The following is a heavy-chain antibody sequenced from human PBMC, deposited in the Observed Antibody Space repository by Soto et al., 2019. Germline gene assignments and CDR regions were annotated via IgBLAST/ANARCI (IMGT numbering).Heavy chain of an antibody. CDR2: ISAYNSNT. D-gene: IGHD3-9*01. J-gene: IGHJ6*02. CDR1: GYTFTSYG. V-gene: IGHV1-18*01. CDR3: ARDQYVDERTTPGYYYYYYGMDV. Sequence: ASVKVSCKASGYTFTSYGISWVRQAPGQGLEWMGWISAYNSNTNYAQKLQGRVTMTTDTSMSTAHMELRSLRSDDTAVYYCARDQYVDERTTPGYYYYYYGMDVWGQGTTVTVSS.